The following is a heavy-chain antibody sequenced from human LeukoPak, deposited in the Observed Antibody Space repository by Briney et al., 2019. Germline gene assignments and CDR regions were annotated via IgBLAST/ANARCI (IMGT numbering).Heavy chain of an antibody. CDR3: AKTYYYDSSGGFDY. V-gene: IGHV3-9*01. CDR2: ISWNSGSI. J-gene: IGHJ4*02. CDR1: GFTFDDYA. Sequence: PGGSLRLSCAASGFTFDDYAMHWVRQAPGKGLEWVSGISWNSGSIGYADSVKGRFTISRDNAKNSLYLQMNSLRAEDTALYYCAKTYYYDSSGGFDYWGQGNLVTVSS. D-gene: IGHD3-22*01.